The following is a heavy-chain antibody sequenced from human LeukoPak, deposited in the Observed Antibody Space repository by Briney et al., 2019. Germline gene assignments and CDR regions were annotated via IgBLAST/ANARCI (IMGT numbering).Heavy chain of an antibody. CDR3: AREYTLVAATEIDY. CDR2: IIPILGIA. D-gene: IGHD2-15*01. Sequence: SVKVSCKASGGTFSSYAISWVRQAPGQGLEWMGRIIPILGIANYAQKFQGRVTITADKSTSTAYMELSSLRSEDTAVYYCAREYTLVAATEIDYWRQGTLVTVSP. J-gene: IGHJ4*02. V-gene: IGHV1-69*04. CDR1: GGTFSSYA.